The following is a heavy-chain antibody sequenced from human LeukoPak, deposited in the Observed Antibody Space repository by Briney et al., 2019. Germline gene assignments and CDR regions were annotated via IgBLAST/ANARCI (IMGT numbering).Heavy chain of an antibody. CDR1: GFTFSSYG. Sequence: GGSLRLSCAASGFTFSSYGMSWVRQAPGKGLEWASAISGSGGNTYYADSVKGRLTVSRDNSKNTQYLQMNSLRAEDTAVYYCAKDGAGVYYGLDVWGQGTTVTVSS. V-gene: IGHV3-23*01. J-gene: IGHJ6*01. D-gene: IGHD3-10*01. CDR3: AKDGAGVYYGLDV. CDR2: ISGSGGNT.